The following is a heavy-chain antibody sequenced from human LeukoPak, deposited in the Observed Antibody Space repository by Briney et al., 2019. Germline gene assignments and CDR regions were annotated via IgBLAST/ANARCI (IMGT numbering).Heavy chain of an antibody. J-gene: IGHJ6*02. CDR3: TRDSPPPIVVVLAAIYYYYYGMDV. V-gene: IGHV3-49*04. CDR2: IRSKAYGGTT. Sequence: PGGSLRLSCTASGFTFGDYAMSWVRQAPGKGLEWVGFIRSKAYGGTTEYAASVKGRFTISRDDSKSIAYLQINSLKTEDTAVYYCTRDSPPPIVVVLAAIYYYYYGMDVWGQGTTVTVSS. CDR1: GFTFGDYA. D-gene: IGHD2-2*01.